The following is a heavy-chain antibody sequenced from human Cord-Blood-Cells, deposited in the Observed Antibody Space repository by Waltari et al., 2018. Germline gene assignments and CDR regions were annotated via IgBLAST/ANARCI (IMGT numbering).Heavy chain of an antibody. CDR3: ARGNYMDV. CDR1: GYSISSGYY. Sequence: QVQLQESGPGLVKPSETLSLTCTVSGYSISSGYYWGWIRQPPGKGLEWIGSIYHSGGTYYNPSLKSRVTISVDTSKNQFSLKLSSVTAADTAVYYCARGNYMDVWGKGTTVTVSS. J-gene: IGHJ6*03. CDR2: IYHSGGT. V-gene: IGHV4-38-2*02.